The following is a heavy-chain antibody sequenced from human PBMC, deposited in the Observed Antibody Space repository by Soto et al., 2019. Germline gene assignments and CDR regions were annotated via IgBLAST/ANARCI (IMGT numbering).Heavy chain of an antibody. Sequence: SETLSLTCTVSGGSISSGDYYWSWIRQPPGKGLEWIGYIYYSGSTYYNPSLKSRVTISVDTSKNQFSLKLSSVTAADTAVYYCARERTWGDSGYDSDYWGQGTLVTVSS. V-gene: IGHV4-30-4*01. CDR1: GGSISSGDYY. CDR3: ARERTWGDSGYDSDY. J-gene: IGHJ4*02. CDR2: IYYSGST. D-gene: IGHD5-12*01.